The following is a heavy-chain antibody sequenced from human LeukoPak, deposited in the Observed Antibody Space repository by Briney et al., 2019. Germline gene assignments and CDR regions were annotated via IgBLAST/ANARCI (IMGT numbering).Heavy chain of an antibody. Sequence: GGSLRLSCAASGFTFSSYAMHWVRQALGKGLEWVAVISYDGSNKYYADSVKGRFTISRDNSKNSLYLQMNSLRAEDTAVYYCARKGCSSASCLYYYYMDAWGKGTTVTVSS. J-gene: IGHJ6*03. CDR3: ARKGCSSASCLYYYYMDA. V-gene: IGHV3-30-3*01. CDR2: ISYDGSNK. D-gene: IGHD2-2*01. CDR1: GFTFSSYA.